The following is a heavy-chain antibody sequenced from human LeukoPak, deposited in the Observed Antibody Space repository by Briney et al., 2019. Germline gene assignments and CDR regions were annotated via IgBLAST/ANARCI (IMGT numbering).Heavy chain of an antibody. CDR3: AKDRDWSGWYFDY. CDR1: GFTFSSYG. V-gene: IGHV3-30*18. CDR2: ISYDGSNK. Sequence: QPGRSLRLSCAASGFTFSSYGMHWVRQALGKGLEWVAVISYDGSNKYYADSVKGRFTISRDNSKNTLYLQMNSLRAEDTAVYYCAKDRDWSGWYFDYWGQGTLVTVSS. D-gene: IGHD6-19*01. J-gene: IGHJ4*02.